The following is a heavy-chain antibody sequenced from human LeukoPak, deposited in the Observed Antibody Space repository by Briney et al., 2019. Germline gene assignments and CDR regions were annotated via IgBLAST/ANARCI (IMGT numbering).Heavy chain of an antibody. Sequence: GGSLRLSCVVSGFTFSSYAMNWVRQAPGKGLEWVSYISSSGSTIYYADSVKGRFTISRDNAKNSLYLQMNSLRAEDTAVYYCARDTKPAMAFDIWGQGTMVTVSS. CDR1: GFTFSSYA. J-gene: IGHJ3*02. D-gene: IGHD2-2*01. CDR2: ISSSGSTI. V-gene: IGHV3-48*03. CDR3: ARDTKPAMAFDI.